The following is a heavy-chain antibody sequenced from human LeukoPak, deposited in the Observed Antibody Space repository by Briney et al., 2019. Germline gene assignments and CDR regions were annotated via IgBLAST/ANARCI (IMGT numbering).Heavy chain of an antibody. CDR3: ARDWDY. V-gene: IGHV3-7*01. Sequence: GGSLRLSCAASGFTFSSYSMNWVRQAPGKGLEWVANIKQDGSEKYYVDSVKGRFTISRDNAKNSLYLQMNSLRAEDTAVYYCARDWDYWGQGTLVTVSS. CDR2: IKQDGSEK. CDR1: GFTFSSYS. J-gene: IGHJ4*02.